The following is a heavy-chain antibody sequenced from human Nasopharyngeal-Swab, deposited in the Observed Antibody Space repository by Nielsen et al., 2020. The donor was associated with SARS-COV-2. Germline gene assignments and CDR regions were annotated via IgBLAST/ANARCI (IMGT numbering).Heavy chain of an antibody. Sequence: GSLRLSCIVSGGSISSYYWSWIRQSPGKGLEWIGFIYYSGSTSFNPSLKSRVTISLDTSKNQFSLKLSSVTAADTAVYYCARGVPITLVGVVSSGGNQFDPWGQGTLVTVSS. D-gene: IGHD3-3*01. J-gene: IGHJ5*02. CDR1: GGSISSYY. CDR3: ARGVPITLVGVVSSGGNQFDP. CDR2: IYYSGST. V-gene: IGHV4-59*12.